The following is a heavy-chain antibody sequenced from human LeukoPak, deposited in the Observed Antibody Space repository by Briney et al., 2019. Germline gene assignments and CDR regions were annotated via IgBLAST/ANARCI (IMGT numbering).Heavy chain of an antibody. CDR3: ARRRTSWIQLWRFDY. Sequence: SETLSLTCAVCGGSFSGYYWSWIRQPPGKGLEWIGEINHSGSTNYNPSLKSRVTISVDTSKNQFSLKLSSVTAADTAVYYCARRRTSWIQLWRFDYWGQGTLVTVSS. D-gene: IGHD5-18*01. V-gene: IGHV4-34*01. J-gene: IGHJ4*02. CDR2: INHSGST. CDR1: GGSFSGYY.